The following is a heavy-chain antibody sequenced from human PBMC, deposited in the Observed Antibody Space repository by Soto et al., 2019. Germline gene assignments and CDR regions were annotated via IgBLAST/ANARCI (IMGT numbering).Heavy chain of an antibody. CDR2: INAGNGNT. D-gene: IGHD6-6*01. CDR3: VRDLDMHSSSSGIFDY. CDR1: GYTFTSYA. V-gene: IGHV1-3*01. J-gene: IGHJ4*02. Sequence: ASVKVSCKASGYTFTSYAMHWVRQAPRQRLEWMGWINAGNGNTKYSQKFQGRVTITRDTSASTAYMELSSLRSEDTAVYYCVRDLDMHSSSSGIFDYWGQGTLVTVSS.